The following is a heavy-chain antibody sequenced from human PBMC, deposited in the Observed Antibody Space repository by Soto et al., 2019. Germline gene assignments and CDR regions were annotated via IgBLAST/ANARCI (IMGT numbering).Heavy chain of an antibody. CDR2: VKTSDDGGTV. CDR1: GFPFNNAW. CDR3: TAYTINVRGGVD. V-gene: IGHV3-15*07. J-gene: IGHJ3*01. Sequence: EVHLVESGGGLAKPGGSLRLSWAASGFPFNNAWMNWVRQAPGKWMEWVGRVKTSDDGGTVDYAAPVNGRFISSRDDSINTMCLQMNSLPTEDTAVYYCTAYTINVRGGVDWGHGTTVTVSS. D-gene: IGHD3-16*01.